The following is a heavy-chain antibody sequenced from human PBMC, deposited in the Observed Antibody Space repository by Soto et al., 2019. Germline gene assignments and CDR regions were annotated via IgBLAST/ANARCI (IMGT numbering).Heavy chain of an antibody. CDR2: IYDTGST. CDR3: AGTYYDILTGYYPLDY. CDR1: GGSLSSYC. V-gene: IGHV4-59*12. J-gene: IGHJ4*02. Sequence: SETLSLTCTVSGGSLSSYCWSWIRQPPGKGLEWIGYIYDTGSTNYNPSLKSRVTISVDTSKNQFSLKLSSVTAADTAVYYCAGTYYDILTGYYPLDYWGQGTLVTVSS. D-gene: IGHD3-9*01.